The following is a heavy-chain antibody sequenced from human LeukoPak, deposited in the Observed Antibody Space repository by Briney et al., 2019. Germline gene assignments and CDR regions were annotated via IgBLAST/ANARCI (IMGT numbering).Heavy chain of an antibody. J-gene: IGHJ4*02. V-gene: IGHV3-11*01. D-gene: IGHD3-10*01. CDR3: ARELDYYGSGSSPFH. Sequence: WGSLRLSCAASGFTFSDYYMSWIRQAPGKGLEWVSYISSSGSTIYYADSVKGRFTISRNNAKNSLYLQMNSLRAEDTAVYYCARELDYYGSGSSPFHWGQGTLVTVSS. CDR1: GFTFSDYY. CDR2: ISSSGSTI.